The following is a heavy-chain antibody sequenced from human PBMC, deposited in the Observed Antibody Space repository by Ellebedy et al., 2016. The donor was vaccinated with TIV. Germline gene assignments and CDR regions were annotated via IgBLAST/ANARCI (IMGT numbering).Heavy chain of an antibody. D-gene: IGHD3-16*02. CDR1: GGTFSSYA. CDR2: IIPIFGTA. Sequence: SVKVSCXASGGTFSSYAISWVRQAPGQGLEWMGGIIPIFGTANYAQKFQGRVTITADESTSTAYMELSSLRSEDTAVYYCARGYDYVWGSYRRYYYYGMDVWGQGTTVTVSS. CDR3: ARGYDYVWGSYRRYYYYGMDV. V-gene: IGHV1-69*13. J-gene: IGHJ6*02.